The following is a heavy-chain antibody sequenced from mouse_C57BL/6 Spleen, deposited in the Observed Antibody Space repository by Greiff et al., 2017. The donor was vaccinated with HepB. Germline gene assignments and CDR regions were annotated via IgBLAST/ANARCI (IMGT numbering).Heavy chain of an antibody. V-gene: IGHV1-15*01. CDR3: TRLYGNLYWYFDV. Sequence: QVQLQQSGAELVRPGASVTLSCKASGYTFTDYEMHWVKQTPVHGLEWIGAIDPETGGTAYNQKFKGKAILTADKSSSTAYMELRSLTSEDSAVYYCTRLYGNLYWYFDVWGTGTTVTVSS. CDR1: GYTFTDYE. CDR2: IDPETGGT. D-gene: IGHD2-1*01. J-gene: IGHJ1*03.